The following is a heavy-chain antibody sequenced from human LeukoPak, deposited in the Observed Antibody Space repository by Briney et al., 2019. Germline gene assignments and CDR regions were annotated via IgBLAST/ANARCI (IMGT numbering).Heavy chain of an antibody. CDR1: GYTLTELS. D-gene: IGHD1-26*01. CDR3: ATTAGYSGSYYFDY. CDR2: FDPEDGET. J-gene: IGHJ4*02. V-gene: IGHV1-24*01. Sequence: ASVKVSCKVSGYTLTELSMHWVRQAPGKGHEWMGGFDPEDGETIYAQKFQGRVTMTEDTSTDTAYMELSSLRSEDTAVYYCATTAGYSGSYYFDYWGQGTLVTVSS.